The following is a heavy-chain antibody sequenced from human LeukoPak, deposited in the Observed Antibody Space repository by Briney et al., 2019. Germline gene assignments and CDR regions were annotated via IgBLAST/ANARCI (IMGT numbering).Heavy chain of an antibody. CDR3: ARDPSSVTLYFFDY. CDR2: VDANNGDT. J-gene: IGHJ4*02. Sequence: ASVKISCKASGYTFRGNYIHWLRQAPGQGLEWMGWVDANNGDTKSAQKFQGRVTMSRDTSISTAYMDLSSLSPDDAAVYYCARDPSSVTLYFFDYWGQGTLVTVSS. D-gene: IGHD4-11*01. CDR1: GYTFRGNY. V-gene: IGHV1-2*02.